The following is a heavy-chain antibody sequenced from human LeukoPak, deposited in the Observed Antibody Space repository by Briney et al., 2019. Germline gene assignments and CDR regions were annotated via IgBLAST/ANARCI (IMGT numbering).Heavy chain of an antibody. J-gene: IGHJ4*02. D-gene: IGHD3-3*01. V-gene: IGHV3-48*01. CDR2: ISTGSTTI. CDR3: ARVPDDPWSGYFFDC. CDR1: GFHFSTYG. Sequence: GGSLRLSCAASGFHFSTYGMNWVRQAPGKGLGWVSYISTGSTTIHHADSVKGRFTVSRDNTRNLLFLQMSSLRVEDTAVYFCARVPDDPWSGYFFDCWGQGTLVTVSS.